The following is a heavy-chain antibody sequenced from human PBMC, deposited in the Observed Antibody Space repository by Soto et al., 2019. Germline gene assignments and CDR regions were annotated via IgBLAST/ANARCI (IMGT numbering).Heavy chain of an antibody. D-gene: IGHD6-19*01. J-gene: IGHJ3*02. V-gene: IGHV4-39*01. CDR1: GGSISSSSYY. CDR2: IYYSGST. CDR3: ARRLELGGWSGFDI. Sequence: QLQLQESGPGLVKPSETLSLTCTVSGGSISSSSYYWGWIRQPPGKGLEWIGSIYYSGSTYYNPSLKSRVTISVDTSKNLFSLKLSSVTAAETAVYYCARRLELGGWSGFDIWGQGTMVTVSS.